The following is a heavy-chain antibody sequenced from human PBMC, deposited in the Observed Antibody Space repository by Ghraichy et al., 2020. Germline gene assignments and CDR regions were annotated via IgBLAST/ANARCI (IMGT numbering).Heavy chain of an antibody. CDR3: ARASGSYYGGLDY. D-gene: IGHD1-26*01. CDR2: ISYDGSNK. J-gene: IGHJ4*02. V-gene: IGHV3-30-3*01. Sequence: GGSLRLSCAASGFTFSSYAMHWVRQAPGKGLEWVAVISYDGSNKYYADSVKGRFTISRDNSKNTLYLQMNSLRAEDTAVYYCARASGSYYGGLDYWGQGTLVTVSS. CDR1: GFTFSSYA.